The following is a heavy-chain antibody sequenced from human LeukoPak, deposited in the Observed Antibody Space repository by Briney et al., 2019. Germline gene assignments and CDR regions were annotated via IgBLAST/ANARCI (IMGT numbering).Heavy chain of an antibody. CDR3: AKDLSYSGSYLTSDY. Sequence: HPGGSLRLSCAASGFTFSSYAMSWVRQAPGKGLEWVSAISGSGGSTYYADSVKGRFTISRDNSKNTLYLQMNSLRAEDTAVYYCAKDLSYSGSYLTSDYWGQGILVTVSS. V-gene: IGHV3-23*01. D-gene: IGHD1-26*01. J-gene: IGHJ4*02. CDR2: ISGSGGST. CDR1: GFTFSSYA.